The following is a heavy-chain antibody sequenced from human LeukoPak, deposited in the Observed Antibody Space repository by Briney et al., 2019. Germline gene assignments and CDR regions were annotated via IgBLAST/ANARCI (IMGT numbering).Heavy chain of an antibody. Sequence: SETLSLTCTLSGGSISSRSDYWGWIRQTPGKGLEWIGNLDSSGSTYYNPSLKSRVTISVGTSKNQFSLNLRSVTAADTAIYFCSRSHDYGGLYLYYYMDVWGKGTTVTVSS. CDR1: GGSISSRSDY. CDR2: LDSSGST. V-gene: IGHV4-39*01. D-gene: IGHD4-23*01. CDR3: SRSHDYGGLYLYYYMDV. J-gene: IGHJ6*03.